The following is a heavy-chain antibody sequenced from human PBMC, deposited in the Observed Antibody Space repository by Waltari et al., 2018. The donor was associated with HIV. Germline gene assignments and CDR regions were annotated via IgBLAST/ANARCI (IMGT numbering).Heavy chain of an antibody. CDR1: GYTFTSYG. Sequence: QVQLVQSGAEVKKPGASVKVSCKASGYTFTSYGISWVRQAPGQGLEWMGWISAYNGNTNYAQKLQGRVTMTTDTSTSTAYMDLRSLRSDDTAFYYCARALWSGYYTPYYFDYWGQGTLVTVSS. J-gene: IGHJ4*02. V-gene: IGHV1-18*01. CDR3: ARALWSGYYTPYYFDY. D-gene: IGHD3-3*01. CDR2: ISAYNGNT.